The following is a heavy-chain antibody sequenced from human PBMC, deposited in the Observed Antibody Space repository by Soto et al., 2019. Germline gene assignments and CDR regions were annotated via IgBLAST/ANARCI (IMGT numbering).Heavy chain of an antibody. Sequence: SETLSLTCTVSGGSISSYYWSWIRQPPGKGLEWIGYIYYSGSTNYNPSLKSRVTISVDTSKNQFSLKLSSVTAADTAVYYCARVWMTTDAFEIWGKGTMGTGS. V-gene: IGHV4-59*01. CDR2: IYYSGST. CDR3: ARVWMTTDAFEI. J-gene: IGHJ3*02. CDR1: GGSISSYY. D-gene: IGHD4-17*01.